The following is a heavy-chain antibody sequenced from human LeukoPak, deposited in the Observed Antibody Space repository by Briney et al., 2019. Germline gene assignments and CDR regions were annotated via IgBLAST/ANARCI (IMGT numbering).Heavy chain of an antibody. D-gene: IGHD5-12*01. J-gene: IGHJ4*02. Sequence: GESLKISCKASGYSFSTYWIAWVRQVPGKDLEWMGIIYPADPETRYSPSFQGQVTFSADKSISTAYLQWSSLKASDTAMYYCARRNVVATRGGPFDYWGQGTLVTVSS. CDR2: IYPADPET. CDR3: ARRNVVATRGGPFDY. CDR1: GYSFSTYW. V-gene: IGHV5-51*01.